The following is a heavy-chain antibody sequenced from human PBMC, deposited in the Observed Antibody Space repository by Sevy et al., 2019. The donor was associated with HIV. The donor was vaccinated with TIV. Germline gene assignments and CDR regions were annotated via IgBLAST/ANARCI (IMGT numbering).Heavy chain of an antibody. Sequence: GGSLRLSCAASGFTFSNFAMGWVRQAPGKGLDWISVISGTGDYTYYADSVKGRFTFSRDNSKNTLFLQMNSLRAEETAIFYCAKKMGGGSGMAFLVDYWGQGTLVTVSS. CDR2: ISGTGDYT. J-gene: IGHJ4*02. D-gene: IGHD5-18*01. CDR1: GFTFSNFA. CDR3: AKKMGGGSGMAFLVDY. V-gene: IGHV3-23*01.